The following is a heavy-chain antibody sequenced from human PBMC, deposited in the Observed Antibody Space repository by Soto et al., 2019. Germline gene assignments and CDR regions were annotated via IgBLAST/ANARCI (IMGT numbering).Heavy chain of an antibody. CDR1: GFTVSSNY. J-gene: IGHJ5*02. D-gene: IGHD3-10*01. Sequence: EVQLVETGGGLIQPGGSLRLSCAASGFTVSSNYMSWVRQAPGKGLEWVSVIYSGGSTYYADSVKGRFTISRDNSKNTLYLQMNSLRAEDTAVYYCARIEGSYYNDNNWFDPWGQGTLVTVSS. V-gene: IGHV3-53*02. CDR3: ARIEGSYYNDNNWFDP. CDR2: IYSGGST.